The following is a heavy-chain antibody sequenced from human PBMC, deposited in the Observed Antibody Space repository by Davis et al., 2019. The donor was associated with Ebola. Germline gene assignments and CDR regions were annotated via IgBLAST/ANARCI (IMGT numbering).Heavy chain of an antibody. CDR3: ARLTTSLSGGRL. J-gene: IGHJ4*02. Sequence: GESLKISCKNSGYGFTNYWIGWVRHMPGKGLEWMGIIYPADSDTRYSPSFQGQVTISADKSLSTAYLQWSSLKASDTAMYYCARLTTSLSGGRLWGQGTLVTVSS. CDR2: IYPADSDT. V-gene: IGHV5-51*01. CDR1: GYGFTNYW. D-gene: IGHD2-15*01.